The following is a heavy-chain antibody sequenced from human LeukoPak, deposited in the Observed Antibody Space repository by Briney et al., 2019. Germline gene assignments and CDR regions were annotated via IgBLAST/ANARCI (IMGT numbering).Heavy chain of an antibody. D-gene: IGHD1-1*01. J-gene: IGHJ6*03. V-gene: IGHV1-2*02. CDR2: INPNSGGT. CDR1: GYTFTGYY. Sequence: ASVKVSCKASGYTFTGYYMHWVRQAPGQGLEWMGWINPNSGGTNYAQKFQGRVTMTRDTSISTAYMELSSLRSEDTAVYYCARGGTTGTTYFYYYYMDVWGKGTTVTVS. CDR3: ARGGTTGTTYFYYYYMDV.